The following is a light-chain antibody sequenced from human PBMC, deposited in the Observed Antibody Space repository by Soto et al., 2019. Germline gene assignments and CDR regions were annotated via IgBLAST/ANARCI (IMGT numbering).Light chain of an antibody. Sequence: EIVLTQSPGTLSLSPGERATLSCRASQSVSSSYLAWYQQKPGQTPRLLIYGASNRATGIPDRFSGSGSGTDFTLTISMLEPEDFAVYYCLQYGNSPFTFGPGTTVDVK. CDR2: GAS. J-gene: IGKJ3*01. CDR1: QSVSSSY. V-gene: IGKV3-20*01. CDR3: LQYGNSPFT.